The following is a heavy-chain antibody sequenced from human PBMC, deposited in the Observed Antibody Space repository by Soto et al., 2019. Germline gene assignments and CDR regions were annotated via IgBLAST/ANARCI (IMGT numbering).Heavy chain of an antibody. CDR1: GGSFSGYY. J-gene: IGHJ6*03. Sequence: SELSLTCAVYGGSFSGYYWSWIRQPPGKGLEWIGEINHSGSTNYNPSLKSRVTISVDTSKNQFSLKLSSVTAADTAVYYCARGLGYCSGGSYYSLPYYYYYYMDVWGKGTTVTVSS. CDR2: INHSGST. V-gene: IGHV4-34*01. D-gene: IGHD2-15*01. CDR3: ARGLGYCSGGSYYSLPYYYYYYMDV.